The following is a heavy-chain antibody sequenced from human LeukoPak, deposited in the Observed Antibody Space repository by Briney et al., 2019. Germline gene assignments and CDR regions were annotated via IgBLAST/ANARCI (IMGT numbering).Heavy chain of an antibody. CDR3: AKGKSTVTTNYYMDV. CDR2: IYSGGST. V-gene: IGHV3-53*01. D-gene: IGHD4-17*01. Sequence: GGSLRLSCAASGFTVSDNYMSWVRQAPGKGLEWVSVIYSGGSTNYADSVKGRFTISRDNSKNTLYLQMNSLRAEDTAVYYCAKGKSTVTTNYYMDVWGKGTTVTVSS. CDR1: GFTVSDNY. J-gene: IGHJ6*03.